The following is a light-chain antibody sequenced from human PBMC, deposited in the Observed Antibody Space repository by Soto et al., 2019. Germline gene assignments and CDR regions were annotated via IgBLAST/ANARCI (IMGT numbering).Light chain of an antibody. V-gene: IGLV2-14*01. CDR2: DVS. CDR3: SSYTSSSTLV. J-gene: IGLJ2*01. Sequence: QSALTQPASVSGSPGQSITISCTGTRSDVGDYNYVSWYQQHPGKAPKLMIYDVSNRPSGVSNRFSGSKSGNTASLTVSGLQAEDGDDYYCSSYTSSSTLVFGGGTKLTVL. CDR1: RSDVGDYNY.